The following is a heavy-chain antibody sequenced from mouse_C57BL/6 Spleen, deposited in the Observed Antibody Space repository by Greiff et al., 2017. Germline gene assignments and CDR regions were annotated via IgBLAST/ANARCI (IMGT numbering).Heavy chain of an antibody. J-gene: IGHJ2*01. D-gene: IGHD1-1*01. V-gene: IGHV7-3*01. CDR2: IRNKANGYTT. CDR1: GFTFTDYY. Sequence: EVMLVESGGGLVQPGGSLSLSCAASGFTFTDYYMSWVRQPPGKALEWLGSIRNKANGYTTEYSASVKGRFTISRDNSQSNLYLQMNAPGDEDSSNYYSARHYYGRNPAFDYWGQGTTLTVSS. CDR3: ARHYYGRNPAFDY.